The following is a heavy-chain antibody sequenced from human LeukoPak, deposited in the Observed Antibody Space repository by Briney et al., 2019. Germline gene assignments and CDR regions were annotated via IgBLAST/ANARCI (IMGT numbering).Heavy chain of an antibody. D-gene: IGHD3-10*01. CDR3: ARGPMARGVIIIRSYFDY. CDR1: GGTFSSYA. CDR2: INPNSGGT. J-gene: IGHJ4*02. Sequence: ASVKVSCKASGGTFSSYAISWVRQAPGQGLEWMGWINPNSGGTNYAQKFQGRVTMTRDTSISTAYMELSRLRSDDTAVYYCARGPMARGVIIIRSYFDYWGQGTLVTVSS. V-gene: IGHV1-2*02.